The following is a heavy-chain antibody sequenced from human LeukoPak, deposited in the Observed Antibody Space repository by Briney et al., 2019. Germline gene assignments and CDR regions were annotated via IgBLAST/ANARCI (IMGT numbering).Heavy chain of an antibody. Sequence: GGSLRLSCAASGFTFSSYEMNWVRQAPGKGLEWVSYISSSGSTIYYADSVKGRFTISRDNAKNSLYLQMNSLRAEDTAVYYCARDYCSSTSCYLNYYYMDVWGKGTTVTVSS. CDR2: ISSSGSTI. J-gene: IGHJ6*03. CDR3: ARDYCSSTSCYLNYYYMDV. V-gene: IGHV3-48*03. CDR1: GFTFSSYE. D-gene: IGHD2-2*01.